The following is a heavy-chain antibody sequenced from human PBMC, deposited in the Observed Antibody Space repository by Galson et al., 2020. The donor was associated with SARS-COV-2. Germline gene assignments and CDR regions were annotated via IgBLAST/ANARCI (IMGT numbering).Heavy chain of an antibody. V-gene: IGHV4-30-4*01. J-gene: IGHJ4*02. CDR2: IYYSRST. Sequence: ETSETLSLTCTVFGGSISSGDYYWSWIRQPPGKGLEWIGYIYYSRSTYYNPSLKSRVTISVDTSKNQFSLKLSSVTAADTAVYYCAREHYYGSGSYDYWGQGTLVTVSS. CDR1: GGSISSGDYY. D-gene: IGHD3-10*01. CDR3: AREHYYGSGSYDY.